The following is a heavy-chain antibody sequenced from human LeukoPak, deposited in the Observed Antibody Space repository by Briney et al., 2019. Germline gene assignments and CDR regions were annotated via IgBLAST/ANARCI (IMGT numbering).Heavy chain of an antibody. J-gene: IGHJ4*02. V-gene: IGHV3-30*01. CDR3: AGEVGYCSSASCYTGNGEMGYYFDY. CDR2: ISYNGSNK. Sequence: GGSLRLSCAASGFSFSSYAMHWVRQAPGKGLEWVAVISYNGSNKYYADSVQGRFTIFRDDSKNTLYLQMHSLRAEDTAVYFCAGEVGYCSSASCYTGNGEMGYYFDYWGQGTLVTVSS. D-gene: IGHD2-2*02. CDR1: GFSFSSYA.